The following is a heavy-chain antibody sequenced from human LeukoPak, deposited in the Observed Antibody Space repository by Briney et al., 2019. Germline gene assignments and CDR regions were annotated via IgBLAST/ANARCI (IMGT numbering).Heavy chain of an antibody. CDR3: ARDGPSRDGYNRD. CDR2: INPSGGST. J-gene: IGHJ4*02. CDR1: GYTFTSYY. V-gene: IGHV1-46*01. Sequence: ASVKVSCKASGYTFTSYYMHWVRQAPGQGLEWMGIINPSGGSTSYAQKFQGRVTMTRDTSTSTVYIELSSLRSEDTAVYYCARDGPSRDGYNRDWGQGTLVTVSS. D-gene: IGHD5-24*01.